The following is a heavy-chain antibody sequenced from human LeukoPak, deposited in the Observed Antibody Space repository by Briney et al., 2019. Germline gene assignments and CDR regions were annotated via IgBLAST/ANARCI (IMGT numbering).Heavy chain of an antibody. CDR2: INPNSGGT. Sequence: ASAKVSCKASGYTFTGYYMHWVRQAPGQGLEWMGWINPNSGGTNYAQKFQGRVTMTRDTSISTAYMELSRLRSDDTAVYYCASHIVGATSDFDYWGQGTLVTVSS. J-gene: IGHJ4*02. CDR1: GYTFTGYY. D-gene: IGHD1-26*01. CDR3: ASHIVGATSDFDY. V-gene: IGHV1-2*02.